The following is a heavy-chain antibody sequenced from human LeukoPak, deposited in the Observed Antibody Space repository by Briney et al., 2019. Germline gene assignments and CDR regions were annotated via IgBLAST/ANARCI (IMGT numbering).Heavy chain of an antibody. CDR3: ARGRRATDFDY. CDR2: IYTSGST. D-gene: IGHD1-26*01. Sequence: PGGSLRLSCAASGFTFSSYAMSWIRQPAGKGLEWIGRIYTSGSTNYNPSLKSRVTMSVDTSKNQFSLKLSSVTAADTAVYYCARGRRATDFDYWGQGTLVTVSS. V-gene: IGHV4-4*07. CDR1: GFTFSSYA. J-gene: IGHJ4*02.